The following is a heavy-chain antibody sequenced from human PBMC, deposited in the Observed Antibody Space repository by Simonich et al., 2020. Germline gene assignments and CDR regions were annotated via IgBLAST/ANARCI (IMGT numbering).Heavy chain of an antibody. CDR2: ISRSSSYI. CDR3: ARDAAGDY. V-gene: IGHV3-21*01. D-gene: IGHD6-13*01. J-gene: IGHJ4*02. Sequence: EVQLVESGGGLVKPGGSLRLSCAASGFTFSSYSMNWVLQAPGKGLEWFSAISRSSSYIYYAASVKGRFTISRDNAKNSLYLQMNSLRAEDTAVYYCARDAAGDYWGQRTLVTVSS. CDR1: GFTFSSYS.